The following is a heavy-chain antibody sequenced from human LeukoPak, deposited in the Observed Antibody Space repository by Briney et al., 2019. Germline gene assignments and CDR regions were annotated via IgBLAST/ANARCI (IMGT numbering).Heavy chain of an antibody. V-gene: IGHV3-23*01. D-gene: IGHD3-16*01. CDR1: GFTFSSYG. J-gene: IGHJ4*02. CDR3: AKENTKMSFRPGESTLTKGYFDF. CDR2: ISGSGGNT. Sequence: GGSLRLSCAASGFTFSSYGMGWVRQAPGKGLEWASSISGSGGNTYYADSVKGRFTISRDNSKHTLYLQMNGLRAEDTALYYGAKENTKMSFRPGESTLTKGYFDFRGQGTLVTVSS.